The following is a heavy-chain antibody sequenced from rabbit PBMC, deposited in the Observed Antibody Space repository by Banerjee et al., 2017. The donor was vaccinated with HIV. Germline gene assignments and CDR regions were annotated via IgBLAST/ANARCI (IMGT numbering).Heavy chain of an antibody. CDR1: GFSFSASYY. CDR3: ARDVAGDGYWYFFL. J-gene: IGHJ4*01. D-gene: IGHD8-1*01. Sequence: QEQLKETGGGLVQPGGSLTLTCTASGFSFSASYYMCWVRQAPGKGLEWIACIYTGSSGSTYYASWAKGRFTISKTSSTTVTLQMTSLTAADTATYFCARDVAGDGYWYFFLWGQGTLVTVS. CDR2: IYTGSSGST. V-gene: IGHV1S45*01.